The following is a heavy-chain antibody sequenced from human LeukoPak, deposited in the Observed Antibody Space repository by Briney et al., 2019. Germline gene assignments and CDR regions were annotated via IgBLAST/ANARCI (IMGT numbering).Heavy chain of an antibody. CDR1: GFTFSSYA. Sequence: PGGSLRLSCAASGFTFSSYAMHWVRQAPGKGLEYVSAISSNGGSTYYANSVKGRFTISRDNSKNTLYLQMGSLRAEDMAVYYCARVRLSGSYFFDYWGQGTLVTASS. CDR2: ISSNGGST. V-gene: IGHV3-64*01. J-gene: IGHJ4*02. D-gene: IGHD1-26*01. CDR3: ARVRLSGSYFFDY.